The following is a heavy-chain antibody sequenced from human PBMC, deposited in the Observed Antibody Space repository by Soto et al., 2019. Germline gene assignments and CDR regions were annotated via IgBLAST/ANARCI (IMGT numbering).Heavy chain of an antibody. CDR1: GYTFTSYA. V-gene: IGHV1-3*01. D-gene: IGHD3-22*01. J-gene: IGHJ5*02. CDR2: INAGNGNT. Sequence: QVQLVQSGAEVKKPGASVKVSCKASGYTFTSYAMHWVRQAPGQRLEWMGWINAGNGNTKYSQKFQGRVTITRDTSASTAYMELSSLRSEDTAVYYCARSHYYDSRAEGWFDPWGQGTLVTVSS. CDR3: ARSHYYDSRAEGWFDP.